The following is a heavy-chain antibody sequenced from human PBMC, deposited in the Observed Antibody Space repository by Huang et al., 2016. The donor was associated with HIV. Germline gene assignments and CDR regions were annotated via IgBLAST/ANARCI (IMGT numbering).Heavy chain of an antibody. Sequence: DVQLVESGGGLVQPGRSLRLSCTASGFTFGDYAMSWFRQAPGNGLGWGGLIKIKAYGGTTQYASSGKDRFIISRDDSKGIAYLQMNSLKTEDTAVYYCLIYSHMDVWGKGTTVSVSS. CDR2: IKIKAYGGTT. V-gene: IGHV3-49*03. CDR3: LIYSHMDV. J-gene: IGHJ6*03. CDR1: GFTFGDYA.